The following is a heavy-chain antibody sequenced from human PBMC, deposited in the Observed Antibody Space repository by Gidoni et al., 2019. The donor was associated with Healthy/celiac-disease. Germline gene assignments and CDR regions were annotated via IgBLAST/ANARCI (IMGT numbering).Heavy chain of an antibody. D-gene: IGHD4-4*01. V-gene: IGHV1-18*01. CDR2: ISAYNGNT. CDR1: GYTVTSKG. Sequence: QVQLVQSGAEVKKPGASVKVSCKASGYTVTSKGIRWVRQAPGQGLEWMGWISAYNGNTNYAQKLQGRVTMTTDTSTSTAYMELRSLRSDDTAVYYCARSRSVYSNYVLRGGNWFDPWGQGTLVTVSS. CDR3: ARSRSVYSNYVLRGGNWFDP. J-gene: IGHJ5*02.